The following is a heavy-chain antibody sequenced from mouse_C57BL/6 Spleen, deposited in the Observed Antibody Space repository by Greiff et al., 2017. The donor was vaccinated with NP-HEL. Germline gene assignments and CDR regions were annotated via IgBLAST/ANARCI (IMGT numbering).Heavy chain of an antibody. D-gene: IGHD2-3*01. CDR2: ISYDGSN. CDR1: GYSITSGYY. J-gene: IGHJ1*03. V-gene: IGHV3-6*01. Sequence: EVQVVESGPGLVKPSQSLSLTCSVTGYSITSGYYWNWIRQFPGNKLEWMGYISYDGSNNYNPSLKNRISITRDTSKNQFFLKLNSVTTEDTATYYCARDGYYRWYWYFDVWGTGTTVTVSS. CDR3: ARDGYYRWYWYFDV.